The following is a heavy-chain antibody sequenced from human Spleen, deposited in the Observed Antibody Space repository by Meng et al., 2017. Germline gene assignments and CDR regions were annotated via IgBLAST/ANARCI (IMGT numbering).Heavy chain of an antibody. D-gene: IGHD3-10*01. J-gene: IGHJ6*02. CDR3: ARGTLGWDSYGSGGMDV. Sequence: GESLKISCAASGFAFSTYTMNWVRQAPGKGLEWVSSISTSSTNIYYADSVKGRFTISRDNAKNSLFLQMNSLRAEDTAVYYCARGTLGWDSYGSGGMDVWGQGTTVTVSS. V-gene: IGHV3-21*01. CDR1: GFAFSTYT. CDR2: ISTSSTNI.